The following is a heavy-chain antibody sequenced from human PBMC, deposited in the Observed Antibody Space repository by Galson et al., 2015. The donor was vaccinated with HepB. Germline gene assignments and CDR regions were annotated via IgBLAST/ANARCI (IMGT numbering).Heavy chain of an antibody. V-gene: IGHV3-30*18. Sequence: SLRLSCAASGFTFSSYGMHWVRQAPGKGLEWVAVISYDGSNKYYADSVEGRFTISRDNSKNTLYLQMNSLRAEDTAVYYCAKGKGYYYYYYMDVWGKGTTVTVSS. CDR2: ISYDGSNK. CDR3: AKGKGYYYYYYMDV. CDR1: GFTFSSYG. J-gene: IGHJ6*03.